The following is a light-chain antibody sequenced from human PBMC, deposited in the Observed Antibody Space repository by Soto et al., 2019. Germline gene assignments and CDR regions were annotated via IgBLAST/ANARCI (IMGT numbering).Light chain of an antibody. CDR3: QQYNNWPPRYT. CDR2: GAS. CDR1: QSVSRS. V-gene: IGKV3-15*01. J-gene: IGKJ2*01. Sequence: ILMTQSPATLSVSPGERATLSCRASQSVSRSLAWYQQKPGQAPRLLVYGASTRATGIPARFSGSGSGTELNLTISSLQSEDFAAYYCQQYNNWPPRYTFGQGTKLEIK.